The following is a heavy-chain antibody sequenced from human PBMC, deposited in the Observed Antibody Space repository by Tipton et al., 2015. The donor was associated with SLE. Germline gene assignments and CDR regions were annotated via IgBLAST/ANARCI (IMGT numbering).Heavy chain of an antibody. CDR3: AKDRSTTGYSSGWFDY. V-gene: IGHV3-9*01. Sequence: SLRLSCAASGFTFDDYAMHWVRQAPGKGLEWVSGISWNSGSIGYADSVKGRFTISRDNAKNSLYLQMNSLRAEDTALYYCAKDRSTTGYSSGWFDYWGQGTLVTVSS. CDR1: GFTFDDYA. D-gene: IGHD6-19*01. CDR2: ISWNSGSI. J-gene: IGHJ4*02.